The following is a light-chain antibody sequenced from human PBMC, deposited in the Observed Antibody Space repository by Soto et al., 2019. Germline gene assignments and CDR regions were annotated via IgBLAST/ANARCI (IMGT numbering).Light chain of an antibody. V-gene: IGLV2-8*01. Sequence: QSALTQPPSASGSPGQSVTISCSGTSSDVGAYNYVSWYQQQHPAKAPKLIIYEVSKRPSGVPDRFSGSKSGNTASLTVSGLQAGVEADCTSLSFAGSNPHGVFGGGPKL. CDR3: LSFAGSNPHGV. CDR1: SSDVGAYNY. CDR2: EVS. J-gene: IGLJ3*02.